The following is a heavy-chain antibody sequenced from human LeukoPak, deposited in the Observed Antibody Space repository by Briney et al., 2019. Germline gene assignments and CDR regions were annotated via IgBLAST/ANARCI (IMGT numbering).Heavy chain of an antibody. J-gene: IGHJ3*02. CDR1: GGSTSSYY. V-gene: IGHV4-4*07. D-gene: IGHD3-22*01. CDR3: ARDRYYYDTSGYYSAFET. Sequence: SETLSLTCTVSGGSTSSYYWSWIRQPPGKGLEWIGRVYTSGIISGNTNYNPSLESRVTMSVDASKNQFSLKLTSVTAADTAIYYCARDRYYYDTSGYYSAFETWGQGTMVTVSS. CDR2: VYTSGIISGNT.